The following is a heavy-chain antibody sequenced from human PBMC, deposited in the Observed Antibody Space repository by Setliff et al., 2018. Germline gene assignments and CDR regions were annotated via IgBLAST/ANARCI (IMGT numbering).Heavy chain of an antibody. CDR3: ARFGGSCSSSSCYASDL. CDR2: IITSTGKT. CDR1: GYTFTNFG. D-gene: IGHD2-2*01. Sequence: ASVKVSCKASGYTFTNFGFHWLRQAPGQGLEWMAMIITSTGKTSYAQKFQGRVTVTTDTYTGTGYMELRSLRSDDTAMYFCARFGGSCSSSSCYASDLWGQGTMGPSPQ. J-gene: IGHJ3*01. V-gene: IGHV1-18*01.